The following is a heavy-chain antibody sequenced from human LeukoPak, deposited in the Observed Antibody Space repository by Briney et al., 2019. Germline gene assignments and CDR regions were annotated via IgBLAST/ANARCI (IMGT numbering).Heavy chain of an antibody. CDR2: IYYSGST. D-gene: IGHD6-13*01. J-gene: IGHJ4*02. Sequence: SETLSLTCTVSGGSISSYYWSWIRQPPGKGLKWIGYIYYSGSTNYNPSLKSRVTISVDTSKNQFSLKLSSVTAADTAVYYCARERVLSTSSWYDYWGQGTLVTVSS. CDR1: GGSISSYY. V-gene: IGHV4-59*01. CDR3: ARERVLSTSSWYDY.